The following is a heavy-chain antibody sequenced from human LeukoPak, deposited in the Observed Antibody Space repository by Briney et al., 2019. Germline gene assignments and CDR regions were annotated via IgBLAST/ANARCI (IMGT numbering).Heavy chain of an antibody. CDR3: ARDTTYHNTDIYYDSFDI. V-gene: IGHV3-7*01. Sequence: GGSLRLSCAASGVTFSTYWMTWVRQAPGKGQEWEANIKQDGSKSNYVDSVEGRFTISRDNAKNSLYLQVNSLRVEDTAVYYCARDTTYHNTDIYYDSFDIWGRGTMVTVSS. CDR2: IKQDGSKS. J-gene: IGHJ3*02. D-gene: IGHD3-9*01. CDR1: GVTFSTYW.